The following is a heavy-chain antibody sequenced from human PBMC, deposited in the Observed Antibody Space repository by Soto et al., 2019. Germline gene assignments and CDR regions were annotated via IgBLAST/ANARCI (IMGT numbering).Heavy chain of an antibody. CDR3: GRLPRRDGYNPDAFHV. J-gene: IGHJ3*01. CDR1: GYIFTSDW. D-gene: IGHD5-12*01. CDR2: IYPGDSDT. Sequence: PGESLKICCKGSGYIFTSDWLGWVRQMPGKGLEWMGVIYPGDSDTRYSPSFQGQVTISADKSISTAYLQWSSLKASDTAMYYCGRLPRRDGYNPDAFHVWGQGTMVTVSS. V-gene: IGHV5-51*01.